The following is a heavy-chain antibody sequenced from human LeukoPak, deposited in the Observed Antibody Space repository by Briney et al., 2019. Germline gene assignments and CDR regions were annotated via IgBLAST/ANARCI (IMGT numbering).Heavy chain of an antibody. J-gene: IGHJ3*02. V-gene: IGHV4-59*12. CDR2: IYYSGST. D-gene: IGHD2/OR15-2a*01. CDR3: ARGLVRHSEDAFDI. CDR1: GGSISSYY. Sequence: SETLSLTCTVSGGSISSYYWSWIRQPPGKGLEWIGYIYYSGSTNYNPSLKSRVTISVDTSKNQFSLKLSSVTAADTAVYYCARGLVRHSEDAFDIWGQGTMVTVSS.